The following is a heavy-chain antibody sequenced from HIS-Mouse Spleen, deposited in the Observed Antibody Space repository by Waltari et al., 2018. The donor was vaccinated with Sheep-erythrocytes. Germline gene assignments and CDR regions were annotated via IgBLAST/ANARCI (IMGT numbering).Heavy chain of an antibody. CDR2: MNPNSGNT. CDR1: GYTFTSYD. V-gene: IGHV1-8*01. Sequence: QVQLVQSGAEVKKPGASVKVSCKASGYTFTSYDITWLRQATGQGLEWMGWMNPNSGNTGYAQKFQGRVTMTRNTSISTAYMELSSLRSEDTAVYYCARGIAAAGTDWFDPWGQGTLVTVSS. CDR3: ARGIAAAGTDWFDP. D-gene: IGHD6-13*01. J-gene: IGHJ5*02.